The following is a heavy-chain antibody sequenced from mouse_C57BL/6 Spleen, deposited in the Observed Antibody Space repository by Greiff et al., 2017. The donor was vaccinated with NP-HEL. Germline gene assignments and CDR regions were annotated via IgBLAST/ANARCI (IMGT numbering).Heavy chain of an antibody. J-gene: IGHJ2*01. CDR1: GFTFSNYW. CDR3: TGSPGNYFDY. V-gene: IGHV6-3*01. Sequence: EVQLQQSGGGLVQPGGSMKLSCVASGFTFSNYWMNWVRQSPEKGLEWVAQIRLKSDNYASHYAESVKGRFTISRDDSKSSVYLQMNNVSAEDTGIYYCTGSPGNYFDYWGQGTTLTVSS. CDR2: IRLKSDNYAS.